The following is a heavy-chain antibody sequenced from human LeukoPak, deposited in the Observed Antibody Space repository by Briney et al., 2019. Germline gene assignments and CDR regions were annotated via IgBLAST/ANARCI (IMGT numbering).Heavy chain of an antibody. J-gene: IGHJ3*02. V-gene: IGHV1-18*04. CDR3: ARQSGSYYTRAFDI. CDR2: ISAYNGNT. D-gene: IGHD1-26*01. CDR1: GYTFTGYY. Sequence: RASVKVSCKASGYTFTGYYLHWVRQAPGQGVEWMGWISAYNGNTNYARKLQGRVTMTTDTSTSTAYMELRSLRSDDTAVYYCARQSGSYYTRAFDIWGQGTMVTVSS.